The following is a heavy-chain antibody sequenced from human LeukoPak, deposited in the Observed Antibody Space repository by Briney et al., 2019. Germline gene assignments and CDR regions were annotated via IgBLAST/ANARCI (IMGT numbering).Heavy chain of an antibody. V-gene: IGHV3-30*02. J-gene: IGHJ4*02. CDR2: IQDDGSTQ. CDR1: GFTFRSYR. D-gene: IGHD6-13*01. CDR3: AKGETFQQLISFFDY. Sequence: GGSLRLSCVASGFTFRSYRMHWVRQAPGKGLEWVSFIQDDGSTQYYADSVKGRFTFSRDNSKNTLYLQMNSLRAEDTAVYYCAKGETFQQLISFFDYWGQGILVTVSS.